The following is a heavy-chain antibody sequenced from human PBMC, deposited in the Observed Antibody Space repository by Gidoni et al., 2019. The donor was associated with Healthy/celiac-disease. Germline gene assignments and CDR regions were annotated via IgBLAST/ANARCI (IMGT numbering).Heavy chain of an antibody. Sequence: GLEWVSYISSSSSYTNYADSVKGRFTISRDNAKNSLYLQMNSLRAEDTAVYYCARDKSSSWYSNYYYYYGMDVWGQGTTVTVSS. J-gene: IGHJ6*02. V-gene: IGHV3-11*06. CDR2: ISSSSSYT. D-gene: IGHD6-13*01. CDR3: ARDKSSSWYSNYYYYYGMDV.